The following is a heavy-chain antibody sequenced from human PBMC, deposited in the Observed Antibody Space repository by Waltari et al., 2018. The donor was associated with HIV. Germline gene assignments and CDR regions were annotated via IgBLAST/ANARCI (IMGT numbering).Heavy chain of an antibody. CDR3: ARGGPLSGPATPFDR. CDR1: GYAFTNSY. CDR2: VNPTSGTT. V-gene: IGHV1-46*01. Sequence: QVQLVQSGAEVKKPGASVRLSCKASGYAFTNSYIHWLRQAPGQSPEWMGIVNPTSGTTSYTQRFQGRVTMARDTSTSTAYMELTGLKSEDTAFYYCARGGPLSGPATPFDRWGQGTLITVSS. J-gene: IGHJ5*02.